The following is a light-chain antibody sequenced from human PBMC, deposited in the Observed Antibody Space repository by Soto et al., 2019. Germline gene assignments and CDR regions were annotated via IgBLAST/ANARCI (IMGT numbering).Light chain of an antibody. CDR3: QKYNGAPRT. Sequence: DIQMTQSPSSLSASVGDRVTITCRASQGISTYLAWYQQKPGKVPKLLIYAASTLQSGVTARFSGSGSGTDFTLTISSLQLGDVATYVCQKYNGAPRTFGQGTKVEIK. V-gene: IGKV1-27*01. J-gene: IGKJ1*01. CDR1: QGISTY. CDR2: AAS.